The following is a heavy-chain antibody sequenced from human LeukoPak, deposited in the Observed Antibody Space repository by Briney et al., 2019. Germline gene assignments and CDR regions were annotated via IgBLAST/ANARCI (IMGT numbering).Heavy chain of an antibody. CDR1: GGFISGYH. V-gene: IGHV4-59*01. D-gene: IGHD5-12*01. CDR3: AREGHSGYDSFDY. CDR2: IYNSGRA. J-gene: IGHJ4*02. Sequence: SETLSLTCTVSGGFISGYHWSWIRQPPGKGLEWIGYIYNSGRAKYNPSLKSRVTISEDTSENQFSLKLSSVTAADTAVYYCAREGHSGYDSFDYWGQGTLVTVSS.